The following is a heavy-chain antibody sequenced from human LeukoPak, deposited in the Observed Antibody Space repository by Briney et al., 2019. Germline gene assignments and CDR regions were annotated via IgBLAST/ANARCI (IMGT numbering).Heavy chain of an antibody. CDR3: ARGEEFFYDFWSGYYIGNWFDP. Sequence: SETLSLTCAVYGGSFSGYYWSWIRQPPGKGLEWIGEINHSGSTNYNPSLKSRVTISVDTSKNQFSLKLSSVIAADTAVYYCARGEEFFYDFWSGYYIGNWFDPWGQGTLVTASS. V-gene: IGHV4-34*01. CDR2: INHSGST. CDR1: GGSFSGYY. J-gene: IGHJ5*02. D-gene: IGHD3-3*01.